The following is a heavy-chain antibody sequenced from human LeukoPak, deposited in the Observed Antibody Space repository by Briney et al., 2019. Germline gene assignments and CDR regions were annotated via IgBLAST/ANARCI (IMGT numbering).Heavy chain of an antibody. J-gene: IGHJ4*02. Sequence: PGGSLRLSCAASGFTFSSIAMSWVRQAPDKGLEWVSTISGSGGGTYYADSVKGRFTISRDDSKNTLYLQMNSLRADDTAVYYCAKDLGRYRNNFFDYWGQGNFVTVSS. D-gene: IGHD1-26*01. CDR2: ISGSGGGT. CDR1: GFTFSSIA. CDR3: AKDLGRYRNNFFDY. V-gene: IGHV3-23*01.